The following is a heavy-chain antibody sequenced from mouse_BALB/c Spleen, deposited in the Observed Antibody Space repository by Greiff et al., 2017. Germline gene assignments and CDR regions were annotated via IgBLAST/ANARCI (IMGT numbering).Heavy chain of an antibody. V-gene: IGHV5-17*02. CDR3: AREGLLPSYWYFDV. D-gene: IGHD2-3*01. Sequence: EVKLMESGGGLVQPGGSRKLSCAASGFTFSSFGMHWVRQAPEKGLEWVAYISSGSSTIYYADTVKGRFTISRDNPKNTLFLQMTSLRSEDTAMYYCAREGLLPSYWYFDVWGAGTTVTVSS. CDR1: GFTFSSFG. J-gene: IGHJ1*01. CDR2: ISSGSSTI.